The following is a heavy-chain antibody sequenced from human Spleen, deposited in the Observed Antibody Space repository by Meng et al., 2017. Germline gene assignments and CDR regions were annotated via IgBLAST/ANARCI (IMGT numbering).Heavy chain of an antibody. Sequence: GESLKISCAASGFTFSSYWMSWVRQAPGKGLEWVANIKQDGSEKYYVDSVKGRFTISRDNAKNSLYLQMNSLRAEDTAMYYCAGDPMITFGGAIGMDVWGQGTTVTSP. V-gene: IGHV3-7*01. CDR1: GFTFSSYW. D-gene: IGHD3-16*01. J-gene: IGHJ6*02. CDR3: AGDPMITFGGAIGMDV. CDR2: IKQDGSEK.